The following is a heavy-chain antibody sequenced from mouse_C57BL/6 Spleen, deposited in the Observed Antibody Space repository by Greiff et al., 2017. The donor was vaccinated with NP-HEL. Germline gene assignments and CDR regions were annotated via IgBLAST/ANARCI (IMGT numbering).Heavy chain of an antibody. J-gene: IGHJ4*01. CDR3: ARRLLRHYAMDY. V-gene: IGHV1-61*01. CDR1: GYTFTSYW. Sequence: QVQLKQPGAELVRPGSSVKLSCKASGYTFTSYWMDWVKQRPGQGLEWIGNIYPSDSETHYNQKFKDKATLTVDKSSSTAYMQLSSLTSEDSAVYYCARRLLRHYAMDYWGQGTSVTVSS. D-gene: IGHD2-3*01. CDR2: IYPSDSET.